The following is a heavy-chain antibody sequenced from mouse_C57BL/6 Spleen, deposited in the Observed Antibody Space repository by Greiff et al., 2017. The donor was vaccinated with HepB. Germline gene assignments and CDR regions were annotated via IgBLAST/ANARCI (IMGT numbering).Heavy chain of an antibody. CDR3: ARRRNYDYDGYYFDY. J-gene: IGHJ2*01. Sequence: DVHLVESGGGLVKPGGSLKLSCAASGFTFSSYTMSWVRQTPEKRLEWVATISGGGGNTYYPDSVKGRFTISRDNAKNTLYLQMSSLRSEDTALYYCARRRNYDYDGYYFDYWGQGTTLTVSS. CDR1: GFTFSSYT. D-gene: IGHD2-4*01. CDR2: ISGGGGNT. V-gene: IGHV5-9*01.